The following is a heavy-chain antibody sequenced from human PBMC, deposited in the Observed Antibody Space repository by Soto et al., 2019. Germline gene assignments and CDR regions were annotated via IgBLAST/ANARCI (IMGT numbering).Heavy chain of an antibody. CDR3: ARGHRGVSSGSKHGMDV. Sequence: SETLSLTCAVYGGSFSGYYWSWIRQPPGKGLEWIGAINHSGSTNYNPSLKSRVTISVDTSKNQFSLKLSSVTAADTAVYYCARGHRGVSSGSKHGMDVWGQGTTVTVSS. D-gene: IGHD3-10*01. J-gene: IGHJ6*02. V-gene: IGHV4-34*01. CDR1: GGSFSGYY. CDR2: INHSGST.